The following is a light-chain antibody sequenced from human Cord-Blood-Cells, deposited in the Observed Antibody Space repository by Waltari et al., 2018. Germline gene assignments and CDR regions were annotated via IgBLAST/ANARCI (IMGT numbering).Light chain of an antibody. Sequence: QSVLTQPPSVPGAPGQRVTISCTGSSSHIGAGYDVQWYQQLPGTAPKRLIYGTSNRPSGVPDRFYGAKSGTSASLAITGLQAEDEADYYCQSYDSSLSGYVFGTGTKVTVL. V-gene: IGLV1-40*01. CDR1: SSHIGAGYD. CDR3: QSYDSSLSGYV. J-gene: IGLJ1*01. CDR2: GTS.